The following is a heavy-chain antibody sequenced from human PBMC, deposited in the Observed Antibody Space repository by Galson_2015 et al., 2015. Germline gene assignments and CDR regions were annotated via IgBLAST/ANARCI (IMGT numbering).Heavy chain of an antibody. D-gene: IGHD6-13*01. CDR3: ARWGIGAAGVLDY. J-gene: IGHJ4*02. Sequence: SLRLSCAASGFTFRNYGMEWVRQAPGKGLEWVTVIWNDGGKKYYADSVEGRFNISRDNSKNTVYLQMNSLRAEDTAVYYCARWGIGAAGVLDYWFQGTLVPVSS. CDR1: GFTFRNYG. V-gene: IGHV3-33*01. CDR2: IWNDGGKK.